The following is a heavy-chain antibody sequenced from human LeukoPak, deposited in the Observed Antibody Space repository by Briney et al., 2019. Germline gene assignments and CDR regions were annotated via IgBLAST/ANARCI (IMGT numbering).Heavy chain of an antibody. Sequence: GGSLRLSCAASGFTFSDHYMDWVRQAPGKELEWVGRTRNKANSYTTEYAASVKGRFTISRDDSKNSLYLQMNSLKTEDTAVYYCARSGSYYVSYFDYWGQGTLVTVSS. J-gene: IGHJ4*02. CDR1: GFTFSDHY. CDR2: TRNKANSYTT. CDR3: ARSGSYYVSYFDY. V-gene: IGHV3-72*01. D-gene: IGHD1-26*01.